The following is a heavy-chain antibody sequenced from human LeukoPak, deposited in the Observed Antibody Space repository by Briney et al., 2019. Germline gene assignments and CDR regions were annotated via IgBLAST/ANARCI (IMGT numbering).Heavy chain of an antibody. CDR1: GYSFTNYW. Sequence: GESRKISWKGSGYSFTNYWIGWVRQMPGKGLEWMGIIYPGDSDTRYSPSFQGQVTISADKSITTAYLQWSSLKASDTAMYYCARAVGLSGYVDYWGQGTQVTVSS. CDR2: IYPGDSDT. CDR3: ARAVGLSGYVDY. J-gene: IGHJ4*02. D-gene: IGHD3-3*01. V-gene: IGHV5-51*01.